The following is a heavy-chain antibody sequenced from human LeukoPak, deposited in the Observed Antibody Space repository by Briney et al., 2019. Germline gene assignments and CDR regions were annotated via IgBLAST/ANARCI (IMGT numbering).Heavy chain of an antibody. CDR1: GGSISSYY. Sequence: SETLSLTCTVSGGSISSYYWSWIRQPPGKGLEWIGYIYYSGSTNYNPSRKSRVTISVDTSKNQFSLKLSSVTAADTAVYYCATADSGSYNLHYWGQGTLVTVSS. J-gene: IGHJ4*02. CDR3: ATADSGSYNLHY. V-gene: IGHV4-59*12. CDR2: IYYSGST. D-gene: IGHD1-26*01.